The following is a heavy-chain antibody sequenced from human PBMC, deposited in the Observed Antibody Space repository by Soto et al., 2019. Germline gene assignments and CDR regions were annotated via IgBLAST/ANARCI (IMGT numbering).Heavy chain of an antibody. CDR1: GYTFTTYA. Sequence: ASVKVSCKGSGYTFTTYAIHWVRQAPGEGLEWVGWVTAGSGDTNYAQKFQGRVTLTRDISASTAYMELSSLEPEDTAAYFCAREYPGFDPWGQGTLVTVSS. D-gene: IGHD2-2*01. V-gene: IGHV1-3*01. J-gene: IGHJ5*02. CDR2: VTAGSGDT. CDR3: AREYPGFDP.